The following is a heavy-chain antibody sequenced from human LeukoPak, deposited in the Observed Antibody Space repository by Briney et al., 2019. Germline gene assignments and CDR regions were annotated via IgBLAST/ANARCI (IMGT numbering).Heavy chain of an antibody. CDR1: GRSINSYY. Sequence: PSETLSLTCTVSGRSINSYYWSCIRQPAGKGLEWIGRICANWWFNYNLSLKSRVTMSVDTSKNQLSLKLTSVTAAATAVYYCARVTDPRYNNFDPWGQGTLVTVSS. V-gene: IGHV4-4*07. J-gene: IGHJ5*02. CDR2: ICANWWF. D-gene: IGHD1-1*01. CDR3: ARVTDPRYNNFDP.